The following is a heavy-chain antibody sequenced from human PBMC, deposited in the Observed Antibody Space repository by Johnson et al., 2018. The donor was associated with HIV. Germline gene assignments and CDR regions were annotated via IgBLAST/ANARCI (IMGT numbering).Heavy chain of an antibody. CDR3: VRDEYSFHI. Sequence: EVQLVESGGGVVQPGRSLRLSCAASGFTFRNYWMEWVRQAPGKGLVWVSRISTDGGRTTYADSVKDRFTISRDNAKNTLYLEMSGLRADDTAVYYCVRDEYSFHIWGRGTLVTVSS. J-gene: IGHJ3*02. D-gene: IGHD2/OR15-2a*01. CDR2: ISTDGGRT. CDR1: GFTFRNYW. V-gene: IGHV3-74*01.